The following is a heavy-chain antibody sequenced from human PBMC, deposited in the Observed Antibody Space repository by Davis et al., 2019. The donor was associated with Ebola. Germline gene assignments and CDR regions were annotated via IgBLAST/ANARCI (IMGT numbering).Heavy chain of an antibody. CDR3: ARDLQLLLSSYYYYYYGMDV. D-gene: IGHD2-2*01. J-gene: IGHJ6*02. V-gene: IGHV3-30*04. CDR1: GFTFSSYA. Sequence: GESLKISCAASGFTFSSYAMHWVRQAPGKGLEWVAVISYDGSNKYYADSVKGRFTISRDNSKNTLYLQMNSLRAEDTAVYYCARDLQLLLSSYYYYYYGMDVWGQGTTVTVSS. CDR2: ISYDGSNK.